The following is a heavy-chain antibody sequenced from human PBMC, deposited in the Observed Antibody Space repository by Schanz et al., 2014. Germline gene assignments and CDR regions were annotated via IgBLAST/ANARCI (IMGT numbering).Heavy chain of an antibody. J-gene: IGHJ5*02. V-gene: IGHV1-3*04. Sequence: QVHLVQSGAEVKRPGASVKVSCKASEYSFTSYSMHWVRQAPGQRLEWMGWINTGSGDTKYSQNFQGRVTITTDTSTSTAYMELRSLRSDDTAVYYCAKAEYDILTDSYSRLDPWGQGTLVTVSS. CDR2: INTGSGDT. CDR3: AKAEYDILTDSYSRLDP. D-gene: IGHD3-9*01. CDR1: EYSFTSYS.